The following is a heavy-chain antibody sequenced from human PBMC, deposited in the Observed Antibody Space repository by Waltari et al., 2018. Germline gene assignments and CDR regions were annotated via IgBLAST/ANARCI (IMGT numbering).Heavy chain of an antibody. CDR2: INNSGRT. CDR3: PRGPGKLGLGRDFDS. CDR1: GRSFSGYY. D-gene: IGHD7-27*01. J-gene: IGHJ4*02. V-gene: IGHV4-34*01. Sequence: QVHLQQGGAGLLKRSETLCLTCAIYGRSFSGYYWRWVRRPPAKGLEWIGEINNSGRTTHTPYLKSRGTTSVYTSKNQFSLKVGSATAADTAVYSGPRGPGKLGLGRDFDSSGQGPLATVSS.